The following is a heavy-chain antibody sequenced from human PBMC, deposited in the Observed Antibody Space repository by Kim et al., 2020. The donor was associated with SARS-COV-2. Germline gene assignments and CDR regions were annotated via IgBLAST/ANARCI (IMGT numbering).Heavy chain of an antibody. J-gene: IGHJ5*02. D-gene: IGHD6-6*01. V-gene: IGHV1-2*02. CDR3: AREGGIAARRWFDP. Sequence: AQKFQGRVTMTRDTSISTAYMELSRLRSDDTAVYYCAREGGIAARRWFDPWGQGTLVTVSS.